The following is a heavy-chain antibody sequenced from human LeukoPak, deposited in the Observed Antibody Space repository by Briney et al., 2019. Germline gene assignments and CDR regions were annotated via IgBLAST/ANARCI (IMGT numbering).Heavy chain of an antibody. CDR2: IRYDGSNK. D-gene: IGHD3-10*01. CDR1: GFTFSSYE. J-gene: IGHJ6*03. CDR3: AVHGSGSYSAGGTTTAGYYYMDV. Sequence: TGGSLRLSCAASGFTFSSYEMNWVRQAPGKGLEWVAFIRYDGSNKYYADSVKGRFTISRDNSKNTLYLQMNSLRAEDTAVYYCAVHGSGSYSAGGTTTAGYYYMDVWGKGTTVTISS. V-gene: IGHV3-30*02.